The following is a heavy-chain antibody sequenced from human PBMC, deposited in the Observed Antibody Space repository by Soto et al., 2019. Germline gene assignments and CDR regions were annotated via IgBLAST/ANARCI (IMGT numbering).Heavy chain of an antibody. CDR2: INAGNGNT. D-gene: IGHD3-22*01. V-gene: IGHV1-3*01. Sequence: ASVKVSCKASGYTFTSYAMHWVRQAPGQRLEWMGWINAGNGNTKYSQQFQGRVTITRDTSATTAYMELSSLRSEDTAVYYCASVDLSERGLSSHYDYWGQGTLVTVSS. CDR3: ASVDLSERGLSSHYDY. J-gene: IGHJ4*02. CDR1: GYTFTSYA.